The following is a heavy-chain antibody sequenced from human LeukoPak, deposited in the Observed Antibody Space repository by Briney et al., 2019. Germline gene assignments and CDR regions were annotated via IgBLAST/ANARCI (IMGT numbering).Heavy chain of an antibody. J-gene: IGHJ5*02. CDR1: GGSISSSSYY. CDR2: IYYSGST. Sequence: SETLSLTCTVSGGSISSSSYYWSWIRQPPGKGLEWIGYIYYSGSTNYNPSLKSRVTISVDTSKNQFSLKLSSVTAADTAVYYCARSGIAVAPPYAWFDPWGQGTLVTVSS. CDR3: ARSGIAVAPPYAWFDP. D-gene: IGHD6-19*01. V-gene: IGHV4-61*01.